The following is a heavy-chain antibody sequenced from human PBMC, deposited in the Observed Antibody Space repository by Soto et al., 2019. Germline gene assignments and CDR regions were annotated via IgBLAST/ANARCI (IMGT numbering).Heavy chain of an antibody. CDR3: ATARETFDPAGYYVNGFGP. Sequence: NPSETLSLTCTVSRASFTTSNYFWGWIRQPPEKGLEWIASTYYGGMTYYTPPLKSRVTISVDTSNSQFSLRLNSVTAADTAVYYCATARETFDPAGYYVNGFGPWGQGTLVTVSS. CDR1: RASFTTSNYF. D-gene: IGHD3-22*01. V-gene: IGHV4-39*01. J-gene: IGHJ5*02. CDR2: TYYGGMT.